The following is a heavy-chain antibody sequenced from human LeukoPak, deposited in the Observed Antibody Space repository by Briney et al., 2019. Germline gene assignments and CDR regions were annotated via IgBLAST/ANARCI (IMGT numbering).Heavy chain of an antibody. CDR3: ARDLAWDAFDI. CDR1: GFNFTNYN. V-gene: IGHV3-21*01. Sequence: GGSLRLSCAASGFNFTNYNMNWVRQAPGKGLEWVSSIHSSSGSIYRADSLKGRFTISRDNAKNSLYLQMNSLRAEDTAVYYCARDLAWDAFDIWGQGTMVTVSS. CDR2: IHSSSGSI. J-gene: IGHJ3*02.